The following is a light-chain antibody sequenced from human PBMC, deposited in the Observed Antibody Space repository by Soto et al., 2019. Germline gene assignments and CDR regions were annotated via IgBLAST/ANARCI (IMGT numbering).Light chain of an antibody. J-gene: IGKJ2*01. CDR3: MQALQTPYT. CDR1: QRLLHSNGNNF. Sequence: EIVMTRSPPSLTVTLGEPASTSCRSSQRLLHSNGNNFLDWYLQKPGQSPQLLIYLGFNRASGVPDRVSGSGAGTDFTLKISRVEAEDVGVYYCMQALQTPYTFGQGTKLEIK. V-gene: IGKV2-28*01. CDR2: LGF.